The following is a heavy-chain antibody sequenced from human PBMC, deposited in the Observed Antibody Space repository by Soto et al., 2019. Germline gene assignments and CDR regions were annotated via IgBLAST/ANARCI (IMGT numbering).Heavy chain of an antibody. V-gene: IGHV4-4*02. CDR2: IYQSGRT. CDR3: APMYYNDSSAFLEY. J-gene: IGHJ4*02. CDR1: GGSVSSSNW. D-gene: IGHD3-22*01. Sequence: QEQLQVSGPGLVKPSGTLSLTCAVSGGSVSSSNWWSWVRQPPGKGLEWMGEIYQSGRTNYNPSLNSRGTISVDNSKNQFSLNLKSLTAAATAVYYWAPMYYNDSSAFLEYWGQGTLVTVSS.